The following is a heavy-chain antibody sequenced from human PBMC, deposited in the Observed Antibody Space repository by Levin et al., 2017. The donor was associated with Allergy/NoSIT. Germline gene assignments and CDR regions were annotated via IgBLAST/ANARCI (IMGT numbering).Heavy chain of an antibody. CDR2: ISWNSGSI. J-gene: IGHJ4*02. Sequence: GGSLRLSCAASGFTFDDYAMHWVRQAPGKGLEWVSGISWNSGSIGYADSVKGRFTISRDNAKNSLYLQMNSLRAEDTALYYCAKVWVVRGVHSMFDYWGQGTLVTVSS. CDR1: GFTFDDYA. V-gene: IGHV3-9*01. CDR3: AKVWVVRGVHSMFDY. D-gene: IGHD3-10*01.